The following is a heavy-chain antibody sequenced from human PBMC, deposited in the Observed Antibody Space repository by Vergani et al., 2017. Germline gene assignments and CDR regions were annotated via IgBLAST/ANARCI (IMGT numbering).Heavy chain of an antibody. D-gene: IGHD3-16*02. V-gene: IGHV4-34*01. CDR3: ARGRRMITFGGVIVRNWFDP. J-gene: IGHJ5*02. Sequence: QVQLQQWGAGLLKPSETLSLTCAVYGGSFSGYYWSWIRQPPGKGLEWIGEINHSGSTNYNPSLKSRVTISVDTSKNQFSLKLSSVTAADTAVYYCARGRRMITFGGVIVRNWFDPWGQGTLVTVSS. CDR1: GGSFSGYY. CDR2: INHSGST.